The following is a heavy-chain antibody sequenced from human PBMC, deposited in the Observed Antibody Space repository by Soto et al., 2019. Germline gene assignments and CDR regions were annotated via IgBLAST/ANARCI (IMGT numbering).Heavy chain of an antibody. CDR1: GYSFTSCW. J-gene: IGHJ3*02. D-gene: IGHD3-22*01. Sequence: GESLKISCKGSGYSFTSCWIGWVRQMPGKGLEWMGIIYPGDSDTRYSPSFQGQVTISADKSISTAYLQWSSLKASDTAMYYCARQGGYDSSGYPNDAFDIWGQGTMVTVSS. CDR3: ARQGGYDSSGYPNDAFDI. CDR2: IYPGDSDT. V-gene: IGHV5-51*01.